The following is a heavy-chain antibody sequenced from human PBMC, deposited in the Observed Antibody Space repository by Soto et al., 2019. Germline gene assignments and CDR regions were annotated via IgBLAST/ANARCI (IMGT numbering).Heavy chain of an antibody. CDR3: EDWAEGATDVH. CDR1: GFIFKMYW. CDR2: IYNDGTYS. Sequence: PGVSLRLSCSASGFIFKMYWMHWVRQSPGKGLVWISRIYNDGTYSDYADSVRGRFTISRDNSKAILYLQMNSLRAEDTAVYYCEDWAEGATDVHWGQGT. D-gene: IGHD2-15*01. V-gene: IGHV3-74*01. J-gene: IGHJ4*02.